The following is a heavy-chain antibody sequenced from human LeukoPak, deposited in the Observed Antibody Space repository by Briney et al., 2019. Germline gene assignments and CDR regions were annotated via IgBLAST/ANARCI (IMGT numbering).Heavy chain of an antibody. D-gene: IGHD2-2*01. CDR3: AKVNGDCSSTSCQGAIDI. CDR1: GFTFDDYA. CDR2: ISWNSGSI. Sequence: PGRSLRLSCAASGFTFDDYAMHWVRQAPGQGLEWVSGISWNSGSIGYADSVKGRFTISRDNAKNSLYLQMNSLRADDTALYYCAKVNGDCSSTSCQGAIDIWGQGTMVTVSS. V-gene: IGHV3-9*01. J-gene: IGHJ3*02.